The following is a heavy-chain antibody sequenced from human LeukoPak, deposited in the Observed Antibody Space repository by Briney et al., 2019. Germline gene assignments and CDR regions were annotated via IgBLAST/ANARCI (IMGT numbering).Heavy chain of an antibody. Sequence: ASAKVSCKVSGYTLTELSMHWVRQAPGKGLEWMGGFDPEDGETIYAQKFQGRVTMTEDTSTDTAYMELSSLRSEDTAVYYCATDRSKRYSSSWYRYWGQGALVTVSS. J-gene: IGHJ4*02. CDR3: ATDRSKRYSSSWYRY. V-gene: IGHV1-24*01. D-gene: IGHD6-13*01. CDR2: FDPEDGET. CDR1: GYTLTELS.